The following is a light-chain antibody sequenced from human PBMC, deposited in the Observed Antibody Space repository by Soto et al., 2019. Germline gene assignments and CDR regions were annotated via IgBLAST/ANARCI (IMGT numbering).Light chain of an antibody. CDR2: SNT. CDR1: SSNIGADSD. V-gene: IGLV1-40*01. J-gene: IGLJ1*01. Sequence: QAVVTQSPSVSGAPGQMVTISCTGSSSNIGADSDVHWYQQLPGTAPKLLIYSNTNRPSGVPGRFSGSRSGTSASLAITGLQAEDEGDYYCQSYDSRLSAYVFGTGTKVTVL. CDR3: QSYDSRLSAYV.